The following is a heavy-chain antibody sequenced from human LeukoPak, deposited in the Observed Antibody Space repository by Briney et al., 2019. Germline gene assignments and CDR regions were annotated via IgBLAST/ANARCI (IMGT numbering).Heavy chain of an antibody. CDR2: INPDGSKT. Sequence: LAGGSLRLSCAASGFSFSSNWMHWVRQAPGKGLVWVSRINPDGSKTNYADSVKGRFTISRDNAKNTLFLQMNSLRAEDTAMYYCVRDGGNYGPEDYWGQGTLVTVSS. V-gene: IGHV3-74*01. D-gene: IGHD3-16*01. CDR3: VRDGGNYGPEDY. CDR1: GFSFSSNW. J-gene: IGHJ4*02.